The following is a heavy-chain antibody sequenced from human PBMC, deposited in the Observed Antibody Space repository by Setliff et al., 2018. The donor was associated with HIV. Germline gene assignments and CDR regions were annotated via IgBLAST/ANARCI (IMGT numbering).Heavy chain of an antibody. Sequence: PGGSLRLSCAASGFTFSSYWMSWLRQAPGKGLEWVSAISNSGGNTYYADSVKGRFTISRDNSENTLYLQMNSLRPEDTAIYYCAKEVPYSNGFMYFDYWGQGTLVTVSS. D-gene: IGHD3-22*01. CDR1: GFTFSSYW. CDR2: ISNSGGNT. V-gene: IGHV3-23*01. J-gene: IGHJ4*02. CDR3: AKEVPYSNGFMYFDY.